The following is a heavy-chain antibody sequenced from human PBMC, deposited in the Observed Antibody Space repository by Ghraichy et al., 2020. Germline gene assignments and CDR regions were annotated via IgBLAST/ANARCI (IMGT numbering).Heavy chain of an antibody. D-gene: IGHD2/OR15-2a*01. CDR1: GFTFSGDG. Sequence: LSLTCVASGFTFSGDGMHWVRQAPGKGLEWVAFISYDANKKFYADSVKGRFIISRDNSKNTMYLQMDTLRAEDTAVFYCVKEGLRRTWNRHFDLWGRGTLVTVSS. V-gene: IGHV3-30*18. J-gene: IGHJ2*01. CDR3: VKEGLRRTWNRHFDL. CDR2: ISYDANKK.